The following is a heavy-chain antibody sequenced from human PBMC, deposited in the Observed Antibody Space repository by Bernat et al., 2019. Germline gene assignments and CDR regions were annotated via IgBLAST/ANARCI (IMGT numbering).Heavy chain of an antibody. J-gene: IGHJ4*02. Sequence: EVQLVESGGGLVKPAGSLRLSCAASGFTFSNAWMNWVRQAPGKGLEWVGRIKSKSDGGTTDYAAPVKGRFTISRDDSKNTLYLQMNSLKTEDTAVYYCTTKYTETVNTPTFDYWGQGTLVTVSS. CDR1: GFTFSNAW. CDR2: IKSKSDGGTT. CDR3: TTKYTETVNTPTFDY. V-gene: IGHV3-15*07. D-gene: IGHD4-11*01.